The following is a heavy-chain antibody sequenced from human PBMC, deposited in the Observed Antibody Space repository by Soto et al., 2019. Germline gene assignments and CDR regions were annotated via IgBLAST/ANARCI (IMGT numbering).Heavy chain of an antibody. Sequence: EVQLVESGGGLVQPGGSLRLSCAASGFTFSSYWMSWVRQAPGKGLEWVANIKQDGSEKYYVDSVKGRFTISRDNAKNSLYLQMNSLRAEDTAVYYCARDVIDDWLLTNYFDYWGQGTLVTVSS. CDR3: ARDVIDDWLLTNYFDY. V-gene: IGHV3-7*01. CDR1: GFTFSSYW. CDR2: IKQDGSEK. D-gene: IGHD3-9*01. J-gene: IGHJ4*02.